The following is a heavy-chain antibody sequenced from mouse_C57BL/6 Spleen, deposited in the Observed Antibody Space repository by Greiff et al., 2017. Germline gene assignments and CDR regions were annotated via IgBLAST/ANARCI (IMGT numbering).Heavy chain of an antibody. V-gene: IGHV5-6*01. J-gene: IGHJ2*01. Sequence: EVKLVESGGDLVKPGGSLKLPCAASGFTFSSYGMSWVRQTPDKRLEWVATISSGGSYTYYPDSVKGRFTISRDNAKNTLYLQMSSLKSEDTAMYYCARQITTVEYYFDYWGQGTTLTVSS. CDR2: ISSGGSYT. CDR3: ARQITTVEYYFDY. CDR1: GFTFSSYG. D-gene: IGHD1-1*01.